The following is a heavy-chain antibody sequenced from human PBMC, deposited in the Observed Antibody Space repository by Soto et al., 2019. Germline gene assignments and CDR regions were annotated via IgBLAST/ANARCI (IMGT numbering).Heavy chain of an antibody. CDR1: GFTFSSYG. J-gene: IGHJ6*02. D-gene: IGHD1-26*01. V-gene: IGHV3-33*01. Sequence: QVQLVESGGGVVQPGRSLRLSCAASGFTFSSYGMHWVRQAPGKGLKWVAVIWYDGSNKYYADSVKGRFTISRDNSKNTLYLQMNSLRAEDTAVYYCARDKGQEGSYLARYYGMDVWGQGTTVTVSS. CDR3: ARDKGQEGSYLARYYGMDV. CDR2: IWYDGSNK.